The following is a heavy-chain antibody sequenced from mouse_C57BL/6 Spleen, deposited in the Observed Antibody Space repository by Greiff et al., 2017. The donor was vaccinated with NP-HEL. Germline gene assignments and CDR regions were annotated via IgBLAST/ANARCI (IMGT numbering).Heavy chain of an antibody. CDR1: GYTFTSYW. V-gene: IGHV1-50*01. Sequence: QVQLQQPGAELVKPGASVKLSCKASGYTFTSYWMQWVKQRPGQGLEWIGEIDPSDSYTNYNQKFKGKATLTVDTSSSTAYMQLSSLTSEDSAVYYCARSTVVGGDYWGQGTSVTVSS. J-gene: IGHJ4*01. CDR3: ARSTVVGGDY. D-gene: IGHD1-1*01. CDR2: IDPSDSYT.